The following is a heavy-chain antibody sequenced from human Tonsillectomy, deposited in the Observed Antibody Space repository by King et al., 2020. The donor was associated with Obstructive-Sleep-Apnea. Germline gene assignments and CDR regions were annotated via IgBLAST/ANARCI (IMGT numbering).Heavy chain of an antibody. D-gene: IGHD5-18*01. Sequence: VQLVESGGVVVQPGGSLRLSCAASGFSFDDYSMHWVRQAPGKGLEWVSVISWDGGSTYYAASVKGRFTISRDNSRDSLYLQMNSLRTEDTALYYCAKEEYRYGPDFCYGLDVWGQGTALTVSS. V-gene: IGHV3-43*01. CDR1: GFSFDDYS. J-gene: IGHJ6*02. CDR3: AKEEYRYGPDFCYGLDV. CDR2: ISWDGGST.